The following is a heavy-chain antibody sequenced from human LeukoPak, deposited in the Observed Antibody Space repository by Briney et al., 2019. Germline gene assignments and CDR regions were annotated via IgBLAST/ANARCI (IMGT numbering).Heavy chain of an antibody. CDR1: GYTFTSYG. Sequence: GASVKVSCKASGYTFTSYGISWVRRAPGQGLEWMGWISAYNGNTNYAQKLQGRVTMTTDTSTSTAYMELRSLRSDDTAVYYCARGPYYDFWSGYYAIDYWGQGTLVTVSS. CDR3: ARGPYYDFWSGYYAIDY. CDR2: ISAYNGNT. V-gene: IGHV1-18*01. D-gene: IGHD3-3*01. J-gene: IGHJ4*02.